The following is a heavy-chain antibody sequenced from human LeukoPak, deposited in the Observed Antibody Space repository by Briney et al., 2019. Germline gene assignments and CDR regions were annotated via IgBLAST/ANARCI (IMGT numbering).Heavy chain of an antibody. V-gene: IGHV4-38-2*01. CDR1: GYSISSGYY. J-gene: IGHJ3*01. CDR2: IYHSGNT. Sequence: KPSETLSLTCAVSGYSISSGYYWGWIRQPPGKGLEWIGSIYHSGNTYYNTSLKSRVTISVDTSTNQFSLKLNSVTAADTAVYYCARVLYYGSGSGTFDVWGQGTMVTVSS. CDR3: ARVLYYGSGSGTFDV. D-gene: IGHD3-10*01.